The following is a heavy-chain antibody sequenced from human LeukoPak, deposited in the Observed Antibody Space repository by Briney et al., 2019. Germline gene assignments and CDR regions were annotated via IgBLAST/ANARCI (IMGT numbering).Heavy chain of an antibody. D-gene: IGHD2-15*01. Sequence: GASVKVSCTASGYTFTSYGISWVRQAPGQGLEWMGWISAYNGNTNYAQKLQGRVTMTTDTSTSTAYMELRSLRSDDTAVYYCAREYCSGGSCRHYYYGMDVWGQGTTVTVSS. CDR1: GYTFTSYG. J-gene: IGHJ6*02. CDR2: ISAYNGNT. CDR3: AREYCSGGSCRHYYYGMDV. V-gene: IGHV1-18*01.